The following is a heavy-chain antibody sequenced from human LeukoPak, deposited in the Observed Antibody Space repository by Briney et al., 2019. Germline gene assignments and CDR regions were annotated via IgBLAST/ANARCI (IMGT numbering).Heavy chain of an antibody. CDR1: GGSISSYY. CDR2: IYTSGST. Sequence: SETLSLTCTVSGGSISSYYWSWIRQPAGKGLEWIGCIYTSGSTNYNPSLKSRVTMSVDTSKNQFSLKLSSVTAADTAVYYCARDWSSSANYYMDVWGKGTTVTVSS. D-gene: IGHD3-3*01. J-gene: IGHJ6*03. V-gene: IGHV4-4*07. CDR3: ARDWSSSANYYMDV.